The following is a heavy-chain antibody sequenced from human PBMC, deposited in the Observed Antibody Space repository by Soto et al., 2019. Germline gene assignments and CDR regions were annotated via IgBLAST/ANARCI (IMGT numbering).Heavy chain of an antibody. Sequence: QITLKESGPTLVKPTQTLTLTCTFSGFSLSTSGVGVGWIRQRPGKALEWLALIYWDDDKRYSPSLKSRLTITKDTSKNQVVLTLPNVDPVDTATYYCAHRSYDILTNYHAQFDYWGQGTLVTVSS. J-gene: IGHJ4*02. D-gene: IGHD3-9*01. CDR3: AHRSYDILTNYHAQFDY. CDR2: IYWDDDK. CDR1: GFSLSTSGVG. V-gene: IGHV2-5*02.